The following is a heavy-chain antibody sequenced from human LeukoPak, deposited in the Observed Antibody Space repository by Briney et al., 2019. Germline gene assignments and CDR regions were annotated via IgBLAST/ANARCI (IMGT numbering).Heavy chain of an antibody. V-gene: IGHV3-23*01. J-gene: IGHJ4*02. CDR2: ISGSGDNT. CDR1: GLSLRSYG. Sequence: PGGSLRLSCEASGLSLRSYGMSWVRQAPGKGLEWVSGISGSGDNTYYTDSVKGRFTISRDNSKNTLYLQMNSLRVEDTAVYYCAKCWSSDGLRLNFDHWGQGALVTVSS. CDR3: AKCWSSDGLRLNFDH. D-gene: IGHD2-15*01.